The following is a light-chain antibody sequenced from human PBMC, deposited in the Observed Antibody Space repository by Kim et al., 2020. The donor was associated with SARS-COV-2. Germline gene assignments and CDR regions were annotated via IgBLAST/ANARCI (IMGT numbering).Light chain of an antibody. V-gene: IGLV3-21*04. Sequence: APGKTARITCGGNNIGSKSVHWYQQKPDQAPGLVIYYDSDRPSGIPERFSGSNSGNTATLTISRVEAGDEADYYCQVWDSSSDHRVFGGGTQLTVL. CDR1: NIGSKS. CDR3: QVWDSSSDHRV. J-gene: IGLJ3*02. CDR2: YDS.